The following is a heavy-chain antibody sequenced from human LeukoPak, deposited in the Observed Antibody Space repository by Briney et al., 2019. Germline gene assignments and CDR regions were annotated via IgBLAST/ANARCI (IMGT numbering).Heavy chain of an antibody. CDR1: GGSFSGYY. V-gene: IGHV4-34*01. CDR3: ARGDIVVVPARRYFDY. CDR2: INHSGST. D-gene: IGHD2-2*01. J-gene: IGHJ4*02. Sequence: SETLSLTCAVSGGSFSGYYWSWIRQPPGKGLEWIGEINHSGSTNYNPSLKSRVTISVDTSKNQFSLKLSSVTAADTAVYYCARGDIVVVPARRYFDYWAREPWSPSPQ.